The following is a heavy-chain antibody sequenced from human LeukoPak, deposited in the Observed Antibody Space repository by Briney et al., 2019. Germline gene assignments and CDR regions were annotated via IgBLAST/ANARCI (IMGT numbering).Heavy chain of an antibody. CDR3: ARVRITIFGVVLAVDY. V-gene: IGHV4-34*01. Sequence: SETLSLTCAVYGGSFSGYYWSWIRQPPGKGLEWIGEINHSGSTNYNPSLKSRVTISVDASKNQFSLKLSSVTAADTAVYYYARVRITIFGVVLAVDYWGQGTLVTVSS. CDR1: GGSFSGYY. CDR2: INHSGST. J-gene: IGHJ4*02. D-gene: IGHD3-3*01.